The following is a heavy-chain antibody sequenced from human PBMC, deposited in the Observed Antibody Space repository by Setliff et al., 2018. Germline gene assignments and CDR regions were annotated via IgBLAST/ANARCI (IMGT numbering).Heavy chain of an antibody. CDR2: INPSGGST. D-gene: IGHD4-17*01. CDR3: ARVQMAYGDYSGAFDI. J-gene: IGHJ3*02. Sequence: ASVKVSCKASGYTFTSYYMHWVRQAPGQGLEWMGIINPSGGSTSYAQKFQGRVTMTRDTSTSTVYMELSSLRSEDTAVYYCARVQMAYGDYSGAFDIWGQGTMVT. CDR1: GYTFTSYY. V-gene: IGHV1-46*03.